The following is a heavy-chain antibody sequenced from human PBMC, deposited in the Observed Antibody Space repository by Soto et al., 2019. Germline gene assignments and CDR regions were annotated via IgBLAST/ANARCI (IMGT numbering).Heavy chain of an antibody. CDR3: ARHLRDDILTGPGTSDYYYYMDV. CDR2: IYYSGST. Sequence: SETLSLTCTVSGGSISSSSYYWGWIRQPPGKGLEWIGSIYYSGSTYYNPSLKSRVTISVDTSKNQFSLKLSSVTAADTAVYYCARHLRDDILTGPGTSDYYYYMDVWGKGTTVTVSS. V-gene: IGHV4-39*01. D-gene: IGHD3-9*01. CDR1: GGSISSSSYY. J-gene: IGHJ6*03.